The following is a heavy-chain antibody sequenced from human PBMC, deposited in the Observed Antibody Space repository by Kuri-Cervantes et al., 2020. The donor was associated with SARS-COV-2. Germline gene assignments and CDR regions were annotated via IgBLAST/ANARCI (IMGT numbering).Heavy chain of an antibody. Sequence: GGSLRLSCAASGFTFGSYEMNWVRQAPGKGLEWVATISYDGSNQYYGDSVKGRFTISRDNSKNTLYLQMNSLRAEDTAVYYCAKDGYPYCGGDCYSDYWGQGTLVTVSS. CDR3: AKDGYPYCGGDCYSDY. D-gene: IGHD2-21*02. CDR2: ISYDGSNQ. V-gene: IGHV3-30*18. CDR1: GFTFGSYE. J-gene: IGHJ4*02.